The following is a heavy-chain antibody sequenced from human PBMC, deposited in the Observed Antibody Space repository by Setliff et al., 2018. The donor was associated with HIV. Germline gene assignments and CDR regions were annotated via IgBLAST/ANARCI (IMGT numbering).Heavy chain of an antibody. CDR2: INSDGSSI. D-gene: IGHD6-19*01. V-gene: IGHV3-74*01. CDR1: GFIFSNYW. CDR3: ARHSDWYGNDAFDI. J-gene: IGHJ3*02. Sequence: PGGSLRLSCAASGFIFSNYWMHWVRQAPGKGLVWVSRINSDGSSISYADSVKGRFTISRDNAKNTLYLQMNSLRGEDTAVHYCARHSDWYGNDAFDIWGQGTRVTVSS.